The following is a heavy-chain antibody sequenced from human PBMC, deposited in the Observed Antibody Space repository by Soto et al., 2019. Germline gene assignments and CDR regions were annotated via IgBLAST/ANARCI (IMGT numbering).Heavy chain of an antibody. J-gene: IGHJ6*02. D-gene: IGHD2-8*01. CDR1: GGTFSSYA. Sequence: GASVKVSCKASGGTFSSYAISWVRQAPGQGLEWMGGIIPIFGTANYAQKFQGRVTITADESTSTAYMELSSLRSEDTAVYYCARVENGYDYYGMDVSGQGTTVTVSS. V-gene: IGHV1-69*13. CDR2: IIPIFGTA. CDR3: ARVENGYDYYGMDV.